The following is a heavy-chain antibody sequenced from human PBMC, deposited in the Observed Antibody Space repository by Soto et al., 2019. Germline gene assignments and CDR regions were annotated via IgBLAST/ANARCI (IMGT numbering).Heavy chain of an antibody. V-gene: IGHV2-70*11. D-gene: IGHD1-26*01. CDR3: ARIRGSYDYYYGMDV. CDR1: GFSLSTSGMC. J-gene: IGHJ6*02. Sequence: SGPTLVNPTQTLTLTCTFSGFSLSTSGMCVSWIRQPPGKALEWLARIDWDDDKYYSTSLKTRLTISKDTSKNQVVLTMTNMDPVDTATYYCARIRGSYDYYYGMDVWGQGTTVTVSS. CDR2: IDWDDDK.